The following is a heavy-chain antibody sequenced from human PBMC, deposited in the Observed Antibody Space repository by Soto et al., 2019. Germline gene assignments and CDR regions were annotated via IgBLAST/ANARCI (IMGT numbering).Heavy chain of an antibody. CDR1: GFSFSSNW. D-gene: IGHD5-12*01. CDR2: INSDGSRV. CDR3: ARDGYDDDSGQFES. Sequence: EVQLVESGGGLVQPGGSLRLSCAASGFSFSSNWMHWVRQAPGKGLVWVSRINSDGSRVAYADSVKGRFTISRDNAKNTLFLQMNSLRAEDTAVYYCARDGYDDDSGQFESWGQGTLVTVSS. V-gene: IGHV3-74*01. J-gene: IGHJ4*02.